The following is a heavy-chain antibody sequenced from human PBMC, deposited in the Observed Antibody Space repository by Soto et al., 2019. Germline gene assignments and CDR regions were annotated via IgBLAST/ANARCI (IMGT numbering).Heavy chain of an antibody. CDR2: INPSGGST. J-gene: IGHJ4*02. Sequence: ASVKVSCKASGYTFTSYYMHLVRQAPGQGLEWMGIINPSGGSTSYAQKFQGRVTMTRDTSTSTVYMELSSLRSEDTAVYYCARSVEMATILTEYYFDYWGQGTLVTVSS. CDR1: GYTFTSYY. V-gene: IGHV1-46*01. D-gene: IGHD5-12*01. CDR3: ARSVEMATILTEYYFDY.